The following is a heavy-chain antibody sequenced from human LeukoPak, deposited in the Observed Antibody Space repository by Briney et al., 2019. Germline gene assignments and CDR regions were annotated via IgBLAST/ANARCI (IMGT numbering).Heavy chain of an antibody. CDR3: ARDIGARITGTTGRDGYYYGMDA. J-gene: IGHJ6*02. V-gene: IGHV1-2*02. CDR1: GYTFIGYY. Sequence: ASVKVSCKASGYTFIGYYMHWVRQAPGQGLEWMGWINPNSGGTNYAQKFQGRVTMTRDRSISTAYMELSRPRSDDTAVYYCARDIGARITGTTGRDGYYYGMDAWGQGTTVTVSS. CDR2: INPNSGGT. D-gene: IGHD1-7*01.